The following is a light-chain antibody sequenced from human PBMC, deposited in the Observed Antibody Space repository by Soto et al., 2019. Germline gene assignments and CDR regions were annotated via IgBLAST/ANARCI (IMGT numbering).Light chain of an antibody. CDR1: SGDVGAYNY. CDR3: LSYAGNNHGV. J-gene: IGLJ1*01. Sequence: QSVLTQPPSASGSPGQSVTISCTGTSGDVGAYNYVSWYQQYPGKAPKLIIYEVTKRPSGVPDRFSGSQSGNTASLTVSGLQVEDEAEYYCLSYAGNNHGVFGNGTKVTVL. V-gene: IGLV2-8*01. CDR2: EVT.